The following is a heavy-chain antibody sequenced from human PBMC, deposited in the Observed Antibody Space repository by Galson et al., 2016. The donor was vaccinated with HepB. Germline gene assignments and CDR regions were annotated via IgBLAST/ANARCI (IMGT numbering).Heavy chain of an antibody. J-gene: IGHJ4*02. CDR3: AKGYDFWSGYLSYFDF. CDR2: ISHDGNNR. D-gene: IGHD3-3*01. V-gene: IGHV3-30*18. Sequence: AVISHDGNNRYYADSVKDRFTISRDNSKNTLYLQMNNLRTEDTAVYYCAKGYDFWSGYLSYFDFWGQGTLVTVSS.